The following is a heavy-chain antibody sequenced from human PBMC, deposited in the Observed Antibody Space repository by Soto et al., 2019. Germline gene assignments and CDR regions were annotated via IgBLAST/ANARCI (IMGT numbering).Heavy chain of an antibody. J-gene: IGHJ5*02. D-gene: IGHD2-2*01. CDR3: AKVGLRYCSSTSCYRTEFDP. Sequence: GGSLRLSCAASGFTLSSYGMHWVRQAPGKXLEWVAVISYDGSNKYYADSVKGRFTISRDNSKNTLYLQMNSLRAEDTAVYYCAKVGLRYCSSTSCYRTEFDPWGQGALVTVSS. CDR1: GFTLSSYG. CDR2: ISYDGSNK. V-gene: IGHV3-30*18.